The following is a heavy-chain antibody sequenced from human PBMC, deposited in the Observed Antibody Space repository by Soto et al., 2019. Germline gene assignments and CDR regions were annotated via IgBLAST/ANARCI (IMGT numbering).Heavy chain of an antibody. Sequence: GESLKISCKGSGYSFTSYWIGWVRQMPGKGLEWMGIIYPGDSDTRYSTSFQGQVTISADKSISTAYLQWSSLKASDTAMYYCARSPDIVATSTDYWGQGTLVTVSS. CDR3: ARSPDIVATSTDY. J-gene: IGHJ4*02. V-gene: IGHV5-51*01. CDR2: IYPGDSDT. CDR1: GYSFTSYW. D-gene: IGHD5-12*01.